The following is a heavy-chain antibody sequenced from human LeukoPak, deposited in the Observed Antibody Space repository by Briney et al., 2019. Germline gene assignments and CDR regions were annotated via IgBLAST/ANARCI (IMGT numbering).Heavy chain of an antibody. V-gene: IGHV3-21*01. D-gene: IGHD1-26*01. CDR2: ISTSSSYI. CDR1: GFTLSSYA. J-gene: IGHJ6*03. Sequence: GGSLRLSCAASGFTLSSYAMSWVRQAPGKGLEWVSSISTSSSYIYYADSVKGRFTISRDNAKNSLYLQMNSLRAEDTAVYYCARVYRGRYGLGYYYMLVGGRGTTV. CDR3: ARVYRGRYGLGYYYMLV.